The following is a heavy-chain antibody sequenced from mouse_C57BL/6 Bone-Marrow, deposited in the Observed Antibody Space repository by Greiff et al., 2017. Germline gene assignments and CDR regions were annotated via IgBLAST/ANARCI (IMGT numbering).Heavy chain of an antibody. CDR3: ARHPYYDYDLYYAMDY. CDR2: FYPGSGSI. Sequence: VQLQQSGAELVKPGASVKLSCKASGYTFTEYTIHWVKQRSGQGLGWIGWFYPGSGSIKYNEKFKDKATLTADKSSSTVYMELSRLTSEDSAVYFCARHPYYDYDLYYAMDYWGQGTSVTVSS. V-gene: IGHV1-62-2*01. D-gene: IGHD2-4*01. CDR1: GYTFTEYT. J-gene: IGHJ4*01.